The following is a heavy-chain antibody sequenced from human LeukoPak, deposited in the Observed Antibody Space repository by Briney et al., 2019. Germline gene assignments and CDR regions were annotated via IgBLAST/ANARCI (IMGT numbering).Heavy chain of an antibody. J-gene: IGHJ4*02. D-gene: IGHD4-11*01. CDR3: ARVGVGTTVTFDY. V-gene: IGHV4-31*03. CDR1: GGSISGGGYY. Sequence: PSETLSLTCTVSGGSISGGGYYWSWIRQHPGKGLEWIGYIYYSGSTYYNPSLKSRVTISVDTSKNQFSLKLSSVTAADTAVYYCARVGVGTTVTFDYWGQGTLVTVSS. CDR2: IYYSGST.